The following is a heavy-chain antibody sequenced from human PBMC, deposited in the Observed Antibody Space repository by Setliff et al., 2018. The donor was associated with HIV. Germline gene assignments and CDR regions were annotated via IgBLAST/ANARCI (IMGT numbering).Heavy chain of an antibody. CDR2: IIPILGVA. CDR1: RSTFNSHT. Sequence: GASVKVSCKASRSTFNSHTINWVRQAPGQGLDWMGRIIPILGVANYAQRFQGRLTISADKSTRTAYLELSSLRSDDSAVYFCAKEQEIGSYLDPWGQGTLVTVSS. V-gene: IGHV1-69*04. D-gene: IGHD2-2*02. CDR3: AKEQEIGSYLDP. J-gene: IGHJ5*02.